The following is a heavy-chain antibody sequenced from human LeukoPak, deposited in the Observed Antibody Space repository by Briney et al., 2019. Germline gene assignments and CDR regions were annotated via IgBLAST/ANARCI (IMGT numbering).Heavy chain of an antibody. D-gene: IGHD2-2*02. J-gene: IGHJ4*02. CDR2: ISGSGGST. Sequence: GGSLRLSCAASGFTFSSYAMSWVRQAPGKGLEWVSAISGSGGSTYYADTVKGRFTISRDNSKNTLYLQMNSLRTEDTAVYYCVVPAAILGADYWGQGTLVTVSS. V-gene: IGHV3-23*01. CDR3: VVPAAILGADY. CDR1: GFTFSSYA.